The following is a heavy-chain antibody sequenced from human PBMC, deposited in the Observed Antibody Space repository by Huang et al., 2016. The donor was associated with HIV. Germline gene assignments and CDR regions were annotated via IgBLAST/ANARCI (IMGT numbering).Heavy chain of an antibody. CDR2: IYPGDSDT. CDR1: GYTFNGYW. Sequence: EVQLVQSGAVVKKPGESLKISCKGSGYTFNGYWIGWVRQMPGKGLEWMGVIYPGDSDTTYSPSVQGKGTISADKSISTAYLQWSGLKASDTAMYYCARQGVGDFVVEPTGLGAFDIWGQGTMVTVSS. CDR3: ARQGVGDFVVEPTGLGAFDI. J-gene: IGHJ3*02. V-gene: IGHV5-51*01. D-gene: IGHD2-2*01.